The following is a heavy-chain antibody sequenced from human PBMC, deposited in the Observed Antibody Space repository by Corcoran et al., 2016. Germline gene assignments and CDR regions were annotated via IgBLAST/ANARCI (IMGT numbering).Heavy chain of an antibody. CDR1: GFSLSNARMG. D-gene: IGHD4-17*01. Sequence: QVTLKESGPVLVKPTETLTLTCTVSGFSLSNARMGVSWIRQPPAKALEWLAHIFSNDEKSYSTSLKSRLTISKDTSKSQVVLTMTNMDPVDTATYYCAREDYGGNFDYWGQGTLVTVSS. V-gene: IGHV2-26*01. J-gene: IGHJ4*02. CDR2: IFSNDEK. CDR3: AREDYGGNFDY.